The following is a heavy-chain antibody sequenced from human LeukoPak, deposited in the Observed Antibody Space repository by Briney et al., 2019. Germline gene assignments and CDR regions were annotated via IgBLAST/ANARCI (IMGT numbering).Heavy chain of an antibody. CDR2: INHNGNVN. V-gene: IGHV3-7*01. J-gene: IGHJ4*02. Sequence: PGGSLRLSCAASGFTFSSYWMNWARQAPGKGLEWVASINHNGNVNYYADSVKGRFTISRDNAKNSLYLQMNSLRAEDTAVYYCARVLSDRSGSYPDYWGQGTLVTVSS. CDR3: ARVLSDRSGSYPDY. CDR1: GFTFSSYW. D-gene: IGHD1-26*01.